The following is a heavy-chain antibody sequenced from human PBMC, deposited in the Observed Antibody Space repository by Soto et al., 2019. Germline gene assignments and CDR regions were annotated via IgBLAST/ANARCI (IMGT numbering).Heavy chain of an antibody. CDR2: ISSSSSTI. Sequence: GGSLRLSCAASGFTFSSYGMHWVRQAPGKGLEWVSYISSSSSTIYYADSVKGRFTISRDNAKNSLYLQMNSLRAEDTAVYYCARDWGSGSYLYYFDYWGQGTLVTVSS. D-gene: IGHD3-10*01. CDR1: GFTFSSYG. J-gene: IGHJ4*02. V-gene: IGHV3-48*01. CDR3: ARDWGSGSYLYYFDY.